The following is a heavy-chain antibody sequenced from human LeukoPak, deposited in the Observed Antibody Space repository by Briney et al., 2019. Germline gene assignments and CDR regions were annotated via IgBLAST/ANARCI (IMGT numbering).Heavy chain of an antibody. CDR2: INPSGGST. D-gene: IGHD3-3*01. CDR1: GYTFTSYY. V-gene: IGHV1-46*01. Sequence: ASVKVSCKASGYTFTSYYMHWVRQAPGQGLEWMGIINPSGGSTSYAQKFQGRVTMTRDTSTSTVYMELSSLRSEDTAVYYCARVLDRDFWSGYPSHYYYGMDVWGQGTTVTVSS. CDR3: ARVLDRDFWSGYPSHYYYGMDV. J-gene: IGHJ6*02.